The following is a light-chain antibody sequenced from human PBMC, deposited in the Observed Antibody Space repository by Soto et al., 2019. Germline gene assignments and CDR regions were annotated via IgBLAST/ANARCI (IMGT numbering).Light chain of an antibody. Sequence: QSVLTQPPSASGTPGQRVTISCSGSSSNVGSNTVNSYQQLPGTAPKLLIYSNHHRPSGVPDRFSGSKSGTTASLAISGLQSEDEADYYSAAWDDSLNSVVFGGGTKVTVL. CDR1: SSNVGSNT. V-gene: IGLV1-44*01. J-gene: IGLJ2*01. CDR3: AAWDDSLNSVV. CDR2: SNH.